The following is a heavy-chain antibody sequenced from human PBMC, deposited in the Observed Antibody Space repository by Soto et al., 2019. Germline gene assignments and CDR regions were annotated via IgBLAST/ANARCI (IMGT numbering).Heavy chain of an antibody. Sequence: GGSLRLSCAASGFTVSSNYMSWVRQAPGKGLEWVSVIYSGGSTYYADSGKGRFTISRDNSKNTLYLQMNSLRAEDTAVYYCATSRDGYNSLHFDYWGQGTLVTVSS. CDR1: GFTVSSNY. D-gene: IGHD5-12*01. V-gene: IGHV3-53*01. J-gene: IGHJ4*02. CDR2: IYSGGST. CDR3: ATSRDGYNSLHFDY.